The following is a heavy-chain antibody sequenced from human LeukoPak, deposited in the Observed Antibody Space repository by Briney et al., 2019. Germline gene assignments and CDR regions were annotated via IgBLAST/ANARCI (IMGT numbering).Heavy chain of an antibody. CDR1: GFTFSSFG. Sequence: GRSLRLSCAASGFTFSSFGMHWVRQAPGKGLEWVAFIRYDGSNKYYVDSVKGRFTISRDNSKNTLYLQMNSLRAEDTAVYYCARAVTMVRGVIINYYYYMDVWGKGTTVTVSS. CDR2: IRYDGSNK. V-gene: IGHV3-30*02. J-gene: IGHJ6*03. D-gene: IGHD3-10*01. CDR3: ARAVTMVRGVIINYYYYMDV.